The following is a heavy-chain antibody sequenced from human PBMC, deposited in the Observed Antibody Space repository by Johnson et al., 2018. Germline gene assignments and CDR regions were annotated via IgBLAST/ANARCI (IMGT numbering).Heavy chain of an antibody. D-gene: IGHD1-26*01. CDR3: AKGGWGSSYYSFDY. V-gene: IGHV3-23*04. CDR1: GFPFSNYA. Sequence: VQLVESGGGLVQPGESLRLSCAASGFPFSNYAMSWVRQAPGKGLEWVSTVSGRGDNTFYADSVKGRFTISKDDSKKPLDLQMKSLRAEATAVYYCAKGGWGSSYYSFDYWGQGTLVTVSS. CDR2: VSGRGDNT. J-gene: IGHJ4*02.